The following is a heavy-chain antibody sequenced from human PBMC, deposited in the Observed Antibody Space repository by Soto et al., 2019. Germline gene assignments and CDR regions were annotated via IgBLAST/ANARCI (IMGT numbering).Heavy chain of an antibody. CDR3: AGSIVGATSPNFDY. CDR2: INHSGST. V-gene: IGHV4-34*01. J-gene: IGHJ4*02. CDR1: GGSFSGYY. Sequence: QVPLQQWGAGLLKPSETLSLTCAVYGGSFSGYYWSWIRQPPGKGLEWIGEINHSGSTNYNPSLKSRVTISVDTSKNQFSLKLSSVTAADTAVYYCAGSIVGATSPNFDYWGQGTLVTVSS. D-gene: IGHD1-26*01.